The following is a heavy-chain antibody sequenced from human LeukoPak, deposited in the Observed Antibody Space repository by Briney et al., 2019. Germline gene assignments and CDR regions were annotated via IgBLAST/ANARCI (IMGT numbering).Heavy chain of an antibody. D-gene: IGHD2-15*01. V-gene: IGHV4-59*08. J-gene: IGHJ4*02. CDR1: GGSISSYY. Sequence: SETLSLTCTVSGGSISSYYWSWIRQPPGKGLEWIGYIYYSGNTDSNPSLKSRVTISVDTSKNQFSLKLSSVPAADTAVYYCARTYCSGGSCHFDYWGQGTLVTVSS. CDR2: IYYSGNT. CDR3: ARTYCSGGSCHFDY.